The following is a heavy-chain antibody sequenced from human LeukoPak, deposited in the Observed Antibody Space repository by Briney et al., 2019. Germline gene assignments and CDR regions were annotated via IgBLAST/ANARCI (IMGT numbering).Heavy chain of an antibody. CDR3: ASGHTVVVPAAIIAFDI. Sequence: SVKVSCKASGGTFSSYAISWVRQAPGQGLEWMGRIIPILGTANYAQKFQGRVTITADKSTSTAYMELSSLRSEDTAVYYCASGHTVVVPAAIIAFDIWGQGTMVTVSS. J-gene: IGHJ3*02. CDR1: GGTFSSYA. D-gene: IGHD2-2*02. CDR2: IIPILGTA. V-gene: IGHV1-69*04.